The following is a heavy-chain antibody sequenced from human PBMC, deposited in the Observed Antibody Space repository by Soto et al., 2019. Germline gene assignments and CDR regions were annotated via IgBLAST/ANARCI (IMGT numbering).Heavy chain of an antibody. CDR2: ISGSGGST. CDR1: GFTFSSYA. Sequence: EVQLLESGGGLVQPGGSLRLSCAASGFTFSSYAMSWVRQAPGKGLEWVSAISGSGGSTYYADSVKGRFTISRDNSKNTLYLQMNSLRAEDTAVYYCAKDSYYDFWSGYYSHYYYGMDVWGQGTTVTVSS. CDR3: AKDSYYDFWSGYYSHYYYGMDV. V-gene: IGHV3-23*01. J-gene: IGHJ6*02. D-gene: IGHD3-3*01.